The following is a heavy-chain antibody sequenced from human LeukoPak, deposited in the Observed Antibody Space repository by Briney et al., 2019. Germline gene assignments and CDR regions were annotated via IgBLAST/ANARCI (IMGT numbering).Heavy chain of an antibody. CDR2: IYTSGST. V-gene: IGHV4-4*07. J-gene: IGHJ4*02. CDR1: GGSITTYY. Sequence: PSETLSLTCTVSGGSITTYYWSWIRQPAGKGLEWIGRIYTSGSTNYNPSLKSRVTISGDTSKNQFSLRLSSVTAADTAVYYCARASYSYDINGWVPFDYWGQGTLVTVSS. CDR3: ARASYSYDINGWVPFDY. D-gene: IGHD3-22*01.